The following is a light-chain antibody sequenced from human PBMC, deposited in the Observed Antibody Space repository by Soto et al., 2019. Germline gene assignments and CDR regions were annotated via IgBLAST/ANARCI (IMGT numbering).Light chain of an antibody. CDR1: QSVSSSY. CDR3: HPYDSSPLT. Sequence: EIVLTQSPGTLSLSPGERATLSCRASQSVSSSYLAWYQQKPGQAPRPLIYGASSRATGIPDRFSGSGSGTDFTLTISRLEPEDCAVDDCHPYDSSPLTSGGGTKVEIK. CDR2: GAS. V-gene: IGKV3-20*01. J-gene: IGKJ4*01.